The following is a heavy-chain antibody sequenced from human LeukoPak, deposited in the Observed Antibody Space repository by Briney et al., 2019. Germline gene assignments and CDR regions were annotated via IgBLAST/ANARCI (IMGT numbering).Heavy chain of an antibody. J-gene: IGHJ4*02. CDR1: GGSISSSSYY. Sequence: SGTLSLTCTVSGGSISSSSYYWGWIRQPPGKGLEWIGSIYYSGSTYYNPSLKSRVTISVDTSKNQFSLKLSSVTAADTAVYYCARLPIENPYYYDSSGYYYFDYWGQGTLVTVSS. CDR2: IYYSGST. D-gene: IGHD3-22*01. CDR3: ARLPIENPYYYDSSGYYYFDY. V-gene: IGHV4-39*01.